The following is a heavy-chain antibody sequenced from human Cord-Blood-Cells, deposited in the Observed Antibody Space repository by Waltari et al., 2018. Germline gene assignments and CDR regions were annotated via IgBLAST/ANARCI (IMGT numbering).Heavy chain of an antibody. CDR1: GYSISSGYY. CDR3: ARERKKSGSYDAFDI. Sequence: QVQLQESGPGLVKPSETLSLTCAVSGYSISSGYYWGWIRQPPGKGLEWIGSIYHSGSTYYNPSLKSRVTISVDTSKNQFSLKLSSVTAADTAVYYCARERKKSGSYDAFDIWGQGTMVTVSS. D-gene: IGHD1-26*01. V-gene: IGHV4-38-2*02. CDR2: IYHSGST. J-gene: IGHJ3*02.